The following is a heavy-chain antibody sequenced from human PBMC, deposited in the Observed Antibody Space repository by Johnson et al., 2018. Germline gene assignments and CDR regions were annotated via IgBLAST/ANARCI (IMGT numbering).Heavy chain of an antibody. J-gene: IGHJ3*02. D-gene: IGHD6-19*01. V-gene: IGHV4-59*01. CDR3: AGFVAVATDAFDI. Sequence: QVQLQESGPGLLKPSETLSLICTVSGGSISNYYWSWIRQPPGKGLEWIGYIYYSGSTNYNPSLKSRVTISVDPSKNPFSLKLSSVTAADTAVYSCAGFVAVATDAFDIWGQGTMVTVSS. CDR2: IYYSGST. CDR1: GGSISNYY.